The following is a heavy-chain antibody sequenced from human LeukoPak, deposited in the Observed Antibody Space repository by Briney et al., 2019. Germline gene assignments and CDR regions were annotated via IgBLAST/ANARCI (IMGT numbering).Heavy chain of an antibody. V-gene: IGHV4-30-4*08. CDR2: IYYSGST. D-gene: IGHD3-3*01. J-gene: IGHJ4*02. Sequence: SETLSLTCTVSGGSISSSSYYWGWIRQPPGKGLEWIGYIYYSGSTYYNPSLKSRVTISVDTSKNQFSLKLSSVTAADTAVYYCARARITIFGVALNYFDYWGQGTLVTVSS. CDR1: GGSISSSSYY. CDR3: ARARITIFGVALNYFDY.